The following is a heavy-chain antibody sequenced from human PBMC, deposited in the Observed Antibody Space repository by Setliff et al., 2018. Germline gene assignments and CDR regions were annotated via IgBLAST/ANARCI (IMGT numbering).Heavy chain of an antibody. D-gene: IGHD6-19*01. CDR2: IYTSGST. Sequence: SETLSLTCTVSGGSISSGSYYWSWIRQPAGKGLEWIGRIYTSGSTNYNPSLKSRVTISVDTSKNQFSLNLSSVTAADMAVYYCAREQWLDPPGYYYMDVWAKGTTVTVSS. J-gene: IGHJ6*03. V-gene: IGHV4-61*02. CDR3: AREQWLDPPGYYYMDV. CDR1: GGSISSGSYY.